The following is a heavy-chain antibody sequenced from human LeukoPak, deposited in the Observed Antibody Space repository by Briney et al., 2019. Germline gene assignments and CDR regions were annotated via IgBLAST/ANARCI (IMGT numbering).Heavy chain of an antibody. Sequence: ASVKVSCKASAYTFTNYAMNWERQAPGQGLEWMGWISAYNGNTELAQKFQGRVTLATDASTSTAYVELRSLTSDDTAVYFCARGGSRSRRGDDAFDIWGQGTMVTVSS. J-gene: IGHJ3*02. CDR3: ARGGSRSRRGDDAFDI. D-gene: IGHD3-10*01. V-gene: IGHV1-18*01. CDR1: AYTFTNYA. CDR2: ISAYNGNT.